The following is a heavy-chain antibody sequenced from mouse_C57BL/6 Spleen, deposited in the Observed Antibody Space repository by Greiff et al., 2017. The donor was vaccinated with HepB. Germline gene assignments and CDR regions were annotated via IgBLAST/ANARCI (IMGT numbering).Heavy chain of an antibody. J-gene: IGHJ4*01. Sequence: VQLQESGAELARPGASVKLSCKASGYTFTSYGISWVKQRTGQGLEWIGEIYPRSGNTYYNEKFKGKATLTADKSSSTAYMELRSLTSEDSAVYFCARDWDDYAMDYWGQGTSVTVSS. D-gene: IGHD4-1*01. CDR3: ARDWDDYAMDY. CDR2: IYPRSGNT. CDR1: GYTFTSYG. V-gene: IGHV1-81*01.